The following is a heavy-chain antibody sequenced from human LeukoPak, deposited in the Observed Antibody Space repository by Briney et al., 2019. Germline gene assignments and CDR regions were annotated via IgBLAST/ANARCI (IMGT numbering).Heavy chain of an antibody. CDR2: ISNDGSNK. V-gene: IGHV3-30*18. CDR1: GFTFSSYG. Sequence: GGSLRLSCAASGFTFSSYGIHWVRQAPGKGLEWVAVISNDGSNKYYADSVKGRFTISRDNSKNTVYLQMNSLRGEDTAVYYCAKSGIAAAGQRGYFDYWGQGTLVTVSS. CDR3: AKSGIAAAGQRGYFDY. D-gene: IGHD6-13*01. J-gene: IGHJ4*02.